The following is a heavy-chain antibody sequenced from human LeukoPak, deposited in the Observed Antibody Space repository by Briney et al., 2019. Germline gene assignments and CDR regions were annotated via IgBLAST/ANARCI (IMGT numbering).Heavy chain of an antibody. CDR1: GGTFSSYA. CDR2: INPSGGST. Sequence: ASVKVSCKASGGTFSSYAISWVRQAPGQGLEWMGIINPSGGSTSYAQKFQGRVTMTRDMSTSTVYMELSSLRSEDTAVYYCARGRNYYDSSDYYEGDGFDIWGQGTVVTVSS. D-gene: IGHD3-22*01. CDR3: ARGRNYYDSSDYYEGDGFDI. J-gene: IGHJ3*02. V-gene: IGHV1-46*01.